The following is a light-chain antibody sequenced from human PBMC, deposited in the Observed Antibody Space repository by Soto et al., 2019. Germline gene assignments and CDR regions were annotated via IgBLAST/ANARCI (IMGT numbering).Light chain of an antibody. CDR3: SSYTSSSTHVV. CDR2: NNT. J-gene: IGLJ2*01. V-gene: IGLV1-40*01. CDR1: NSNIGAGYD. Sequence: QSVLTQPPSVSGAPGQRVTISCTGSNSNIGAGYDVHWYQHFPGTAPRLLIYNNTNRPSGVPDRFSGSKSGTSASLAITGLQAEDEADYYCSSYTSSSTHVVFGGGTKVPS.